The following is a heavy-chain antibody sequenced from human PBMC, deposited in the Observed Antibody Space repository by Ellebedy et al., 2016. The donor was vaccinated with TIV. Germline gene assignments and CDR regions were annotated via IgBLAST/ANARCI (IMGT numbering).Heavy chain of an antibody. D-gene: IGHD3-9*01. CDR3: ARSTGYFSLDY. V-gene: IGHV4-4*02. Sequence: GSLRLXCAVSGGSISSSTWWSWVRQPPGEGLEWIGEVSHSGNTKYNPSLESRVTISIDKSKNQFSLRLNSVTAADTAVYYCARSTGYFSLDYWGQGTRVTVSS. CDR1: GGSISSSTW. CDR2: VSHSGNT. J-gene: IGHJ4*02.